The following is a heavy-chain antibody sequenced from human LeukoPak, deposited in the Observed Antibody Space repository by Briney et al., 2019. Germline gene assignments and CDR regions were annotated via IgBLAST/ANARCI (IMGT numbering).Heavy chain of an antibody. CDR3: ARDFLYYYDSSGYLVYYYYGMDV. V-gene: IGHV3-33*01. CDR1: GFTFSSYG. D-gene: IGHD3-22*01. J-gene: IGHJ6*02. Sequence: GGSLRLSCAASGFTFSSYGMPWVRQAPGKGLEWVAVIWYDGSNKYYADSVKGRFTISRDNSKNTLYLQMNSRRAEDTAVYYCARDFLYYYDSSGYLVYYYYGMDVWGQGTTVTVSS. CDR2: IWYDGSNK.